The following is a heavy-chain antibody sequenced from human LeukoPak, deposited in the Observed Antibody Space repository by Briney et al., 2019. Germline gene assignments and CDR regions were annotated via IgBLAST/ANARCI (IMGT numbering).Heavy chain of an antibody. Sequence: ASVKVSCKASGYTFTGYYMHWVRQAPGQGLEWMGWINPNSGGTNYAQKFQGRVTMTRDTSISTAYMELSRLRSDDTAVYYCARDRHSSGRGCDYWGQGTLVTVSS. CDR1: GYTFTGYY. CDR3: ARDRHSSGRGCDY. CDR2: INPNSGGT. D-gene: IGHD6-19*01. J-gene: IGHJ4*02. V-gene: IGHV1-2*02.